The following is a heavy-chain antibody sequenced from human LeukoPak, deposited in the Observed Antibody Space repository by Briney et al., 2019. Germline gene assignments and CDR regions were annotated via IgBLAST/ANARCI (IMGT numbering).Heavy chain of an antibody. CDR2: ISASNVNT. Sequence: SVNVSCKSSVYTFTNYPIAWLRQAPGQGLEWMGGISASNVNTNYPQKLQGRVTMTTDTSTTTAYMELRSLRSDDTAVYYCARFYYDFWSGENYYYHYMDVWGKGTTVTVSS. CDR3: ARFYYDFWSGENYYYHYMDV. D-gene: IGHD3-3*01. J-gene: IGHJ6*03. V-gene: IGHV1-18*01. CDR1: VYTFTNYP.